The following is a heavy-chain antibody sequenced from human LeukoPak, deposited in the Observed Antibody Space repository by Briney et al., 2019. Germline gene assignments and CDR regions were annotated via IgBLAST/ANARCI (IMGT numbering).Heavy chain of an antibody. Sequence: GGSLTLPCAACGFTFSSYSRDWVRQAPGKGLEWVPLISRSSSSIFYADSVKGRFTISRDSAKNSLYLQMNSLRGEDTAVYYCARTPPGGWYGSREYWGQGTLVTVSS. CDR3: ARTPPGGWYGSREY. D-gene: IGHD6-19*01. CDR1: GFTFSSYS. CDR2: ISRSSSSI. J-gene: IGHJ4*02. V-gene: IGHV3-21*01.